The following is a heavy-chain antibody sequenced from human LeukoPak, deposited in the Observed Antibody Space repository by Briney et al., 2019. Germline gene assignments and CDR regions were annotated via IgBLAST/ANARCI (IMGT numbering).Heavy chain of an antibody. CDR2: INHSGST. D-gene: IGHD2-21*02. CDR3: ARGRVTPGAFDV. V-gene: IGHV4-34*01. CDR1: GGSFSGYY. J-gene: IGHJ3*01. Sequence: KPSETLSLTCAVYGGSFSGYYWSWIRQPPGKGLEWIGEINHSGSTNYNPSLKSRVTISVDTSKNQFSLKLSSVTAADTAVYYCARGRVTPGAFDVWGQGTMVTVSS.